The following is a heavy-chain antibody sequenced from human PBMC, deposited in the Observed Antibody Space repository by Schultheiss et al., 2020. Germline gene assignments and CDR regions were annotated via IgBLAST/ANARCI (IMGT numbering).Heavy chain of an antibody. Sequence: SETMSLTCTVSGGSISSYYWSWIRQHPGKGLEWIGYIYYSGSTYYNPSLKSRVTISVDTSKNQFSLKLSSVTAADTAVYYCARDTGWDGMDVWGQGTTVTVSS. V-gene: IGHV4-59*01. CDR2: IYYSGST. CDR1: GGSISSYY. D-gene: IGHD3-16*01. CDR3: ARDTGWDGMDV. J-gene: IGHJ6*02.